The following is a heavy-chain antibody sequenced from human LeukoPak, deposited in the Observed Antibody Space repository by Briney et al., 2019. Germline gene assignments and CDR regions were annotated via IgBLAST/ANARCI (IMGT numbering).Heavy chain of an antibody. Sequence: PSETLSLTCAVYGGSFSGYYWSWIRQPPGKGLEWIGEINHSGSTNYNPSLKSRVTISVDTSKNQFSLKLSSVTAADTAVYYCARSRLAVRTPYDYWGQGNPVTVSS. CDR2: INHSGST. CDR1: GGSFSGYY. J-gene: IGHJ4*02. V-gene: IGHV4-34*01. D-gene: IGHD3-10*01. CDR3: ARSRLAVRTPYDY.